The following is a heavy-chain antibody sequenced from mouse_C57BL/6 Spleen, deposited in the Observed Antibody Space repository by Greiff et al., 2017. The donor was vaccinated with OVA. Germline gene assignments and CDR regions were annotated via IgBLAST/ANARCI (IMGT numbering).Heavy chain of an antibody. CDR2: IYPGDGDT. CDR3: ARGGDYYGSSYGYFDV. Sequence: QVQLKQSGPELVKPGASVKISCKASGYAFSSSWMNWVKQRPGKGLEWIGRIYPGDGDTNYNGKFKGKATLTADKSSSTAYMQLSSLTSEDSAVYFCARGGDYYGSSYGYFDVWGTGTTVTVSS. V-gene: IGHV1-82*01. D-gene: IGHD1-1*01. J-gene: IGHJ1*03. CDR1: GYAFSSSW.